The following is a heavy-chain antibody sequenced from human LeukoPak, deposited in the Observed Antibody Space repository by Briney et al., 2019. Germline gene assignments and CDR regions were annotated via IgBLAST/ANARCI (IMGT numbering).Heavy chain of an antibody. D-gene: IGHD3-3*01. V-gene: IGHV3-74*01. CDR3: ARCRENDFWSGSPVDY. CDR2: VNTDGSKT. CDR1: GFTFSNYW. Sequence: PGGSLRLSCAASGFTFSNYWMRWVRHAPGKGLVWVSRVNTDGSKTDYADSVKGRFTTSRDNAKNTLYLQMNSLRAEDTAVYYCARCRENDFWSGSPVDYWGQGTLVTVSS. J-gene: IGHJ4*02.